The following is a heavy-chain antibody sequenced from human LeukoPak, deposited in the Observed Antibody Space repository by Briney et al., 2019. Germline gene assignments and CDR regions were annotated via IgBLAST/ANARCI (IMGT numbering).Heavy chain of an antibody. D-gene: IGHD3-3*01. V-gene: IGHV1-18*01. CDR2: ISAYNGNT. J-gene: IGHJ6*02. CDR1: GYTFTSYG. CDR3: ARGRYYDFWSGYLANYGMDV. Sequence: ASVKVSCKASGYTFTSYGISWVRQAPGQGLEWMGWISAYNGNTNYAQKLQGRVTMTTDTSTSTAYMELRSLRSDDTAVYYCARGRYYDFWSGYLANYGMDVWGQGTTVTVSS.